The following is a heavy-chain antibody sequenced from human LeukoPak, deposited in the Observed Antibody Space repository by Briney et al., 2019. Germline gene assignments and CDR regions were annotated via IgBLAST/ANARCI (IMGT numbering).Heavy chain of an antibody. V-gene: IGHV3-33*08. Sequence: PGGSLRLSCAASGLTFSSYGMHWVRQAPGKGLEWVAVIWYDGSNKYYADSVKGRFTISRDNSKNTLYLQMNSLRAEDTAVYYCASLQPLDSSGYYVPSAYYYGMDVWGQGTTVTVSS. CDR3: ASLQPLDSSGYYVPSAYYYGMDV. D-gene: IGHD3-22*01. CDR2: IWYDGSNK. J-gene: IGHJ6*02. CDR1: GLTFSSYG.